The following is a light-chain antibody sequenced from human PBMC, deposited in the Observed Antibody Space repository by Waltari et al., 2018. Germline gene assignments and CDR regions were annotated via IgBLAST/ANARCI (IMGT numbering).Light chain of an antibody. CDR1: SSNIGAGYD. J-gene: IGLJ2*01. CDR3: QSYDSSLSAYVV. Sequence: QSVLTQPPSVSGAPGQRVTISCTGSSSNIGAGYDVHWYQQLPGTAPKLLIYGNSNRPSGVPDRFSGSNAGTSASLAITGLQAEDEADYYCQSYDSSLSAYVVFGGGTKLTVL. V-gene: IGLV1-40*01. CDR2: GNS.